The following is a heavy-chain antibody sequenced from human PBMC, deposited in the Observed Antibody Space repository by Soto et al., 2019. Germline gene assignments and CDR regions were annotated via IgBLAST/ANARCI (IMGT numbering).Heavy chain of an antibody. CDR2: IHYSAST. J-gene: IGHJ5*02. D-gene: IGHD3-10*01. CDR1: GGSISSSSYY. Sequence: SETLSLTCTVSGGSISSSSYYWGWILQPPGKGLEYIVSIHYSASTYYSPSLKSRVSISVDTSKNQFSLRLSSVTAADTAIYYCARHAKGYYASGSYDYWFDPWGQGTLVTVSS. CDR3: ARHAKGYYASGSYDYWFDP. V-gene: IGHV4-39*01.